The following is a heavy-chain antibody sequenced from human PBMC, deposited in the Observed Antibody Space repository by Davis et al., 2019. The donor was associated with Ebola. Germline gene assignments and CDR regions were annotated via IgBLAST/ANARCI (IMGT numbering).Heavy chain of an antibody. CDR1: GGSFSGYY. Sequence: PSQTLSLTCAVYGGSFSGYYWSWIRQPPGKGLEWIGEINHSGSTNYNPSLKSRVTISVDTSKNQFSLKLSSVTAADTAVYYCARAQLYCSSTSCSTYYFDYWGQGTLVTVSS. V-gene: IGHV4-34*01. J-gene: IGHJ4*02. D-gene: IGHD2-2*01. CDR2: INHSGST. CDR3: ARAQLYCSSTSCSTYYFDY.